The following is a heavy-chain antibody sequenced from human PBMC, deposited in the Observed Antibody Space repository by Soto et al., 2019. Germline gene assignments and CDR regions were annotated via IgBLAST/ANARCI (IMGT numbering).Heavy chain of an antibody. CDR2: INAGNGNT. Sequence: QVQLVQSGAEEKKPGASVKVSCKASGYTFTSYAMHWVRQAPGQRLEWMGWINAGNGNTKYSQKFQDRVTITRDTSASTAYMELSSLRSEDTAVYSCARSLVVVSALDYWGQGTLVTVSS. CDR3: ARSLVVVSALDY. D-gene: IGHD2-21*01. CDR1: GYTFTSYA. V-gene: IGHV1-3*05. J-gene: IGHJ4*02.